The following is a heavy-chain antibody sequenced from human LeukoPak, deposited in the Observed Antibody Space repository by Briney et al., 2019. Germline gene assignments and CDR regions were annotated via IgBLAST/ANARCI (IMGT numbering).Heavy chain of an antibody. Sequence: GGSLRLSCAASGFTVGSNYMSWDRQAPGKGLEWVSVIYSGGSTYYANSVKGRFTISRDNSMNTLYLQMNSLRAEDTAVYYCARSSGNFWSAFLDYWGQGTLVTVSS. CDR1: GFTVGSNY. V-gene: IGHV3-53*01. D-gene: IGHD3-3*01. CDR2: IYSGGST. CDR3: ARSSGNFWSAFLDY. J-gene: IGHJ4*02.